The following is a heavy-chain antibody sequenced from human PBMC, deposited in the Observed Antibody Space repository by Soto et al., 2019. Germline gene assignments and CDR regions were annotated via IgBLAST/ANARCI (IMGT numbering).Heavy chain of an antibody. D-gene: IGHD3-10*01. Sequence: QITLKESGPTLVKPTQTLTLTCTFSGFSLSTSGVGVGWIRQPPGKALEWLALIYWDDDKRYSPSLKSRLTITKDTSKDQVVLTMTNMDPVDTATYYCAHTPLIMVRGGMLYYFDYWGQGTLVTVSS. CDR3: AHTPLIMVRGGMLYYFDY. V-gene: IGHV2-5*02. J-gene: IGHJ4*02. CDR1: GFSLSTSGVG. CDR2: IYWDDDK.